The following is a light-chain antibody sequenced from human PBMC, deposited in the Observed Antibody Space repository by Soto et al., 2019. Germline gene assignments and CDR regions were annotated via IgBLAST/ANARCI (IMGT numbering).Light chain of an antibody. CDR2: EVS. J-gene: IGLJ1*01. CDR3: SSYAGSTSMV. V-gene: IGLV2-8*01. CDR1: SSDVGGYNY. Sequence: QSVLTQPPSASGSPGQSVTISCTGTSSDVGGYNYVSWYQQHPGKAPKLMIYEVSKRPSGVPDRFSGSKSGNTASLTVSGLQAEDEADYYCSSYAGSTSMVFGTGTKLTVL.